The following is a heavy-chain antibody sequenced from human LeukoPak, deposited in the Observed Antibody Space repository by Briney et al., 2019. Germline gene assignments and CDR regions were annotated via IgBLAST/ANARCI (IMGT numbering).Heavy chain of an antibody. D-gene: IGHD6-13*01. CDR1: GYSFTSYW. Sequence: GESLKISCKGSGYSFTSYWISWVRQMPGKGLEWMGRIDPSDSYTNYSPSFQSHATISADKSISTAYLQWSSLKASDTAMYYCATHVIAAAAAAFDYWGQGTLVTVSS. CDR2: IDPSDSYT. V-gene: IGHV5-10-1*01. J-gene: IGHJ4*02. CDR3: ATHVIAAAAAAFDY.